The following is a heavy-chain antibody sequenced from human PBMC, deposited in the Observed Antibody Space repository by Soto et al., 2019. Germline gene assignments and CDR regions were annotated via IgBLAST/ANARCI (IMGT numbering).Heavy chain of an antibody. D-gene: IGHD5-12*01. CDR3: ASSVAKYYYYGMDV. J-gene: IGHJ6*02. V-gene: IGHV1-69*13. Sequence: SVKVSCKASGGTFSSYAINWVRQAPGQGLEWMGGIIPIFGTINYAQKFQGRVTITADESTSTAYMELSSLRSEDTAVYYCASSVAKYYYYGMDVWGQGTTVTVSS. CDR1: GGTFSSYA. CDR2: IIPIFGTI.